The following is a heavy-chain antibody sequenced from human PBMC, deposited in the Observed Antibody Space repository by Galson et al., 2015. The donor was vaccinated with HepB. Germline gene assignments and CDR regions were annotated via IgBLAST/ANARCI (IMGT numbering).Heavy chain of an antibody. Sequence: PALVKPTQTLTLTCTFSGFSLSAGGVGVAWIRQPPGKALECLALLYWDDDKRYSPSLKRRLTITKDTSKNQVVLTMTNMDPVDTATYYCAHRIKVSADQYCSGGAWYTRCILDISGPGTMVTASS. CDR3: AHRIKVSADQYCSGGAWYTRCILDI. V-gene: IGHV2-5*02. D-gene: IGHD2-15*01. CDR2: LYWDDDK. CDR1: GFSLSAGGVG. J-gene: IGHJ3*02.